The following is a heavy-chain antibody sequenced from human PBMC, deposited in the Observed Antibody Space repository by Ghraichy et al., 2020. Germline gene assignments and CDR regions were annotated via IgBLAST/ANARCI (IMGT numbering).Heavy chain of an antibody. Sequence: SVKVSCKASGGTFSSYAISWVRQAPGQGLEWMGGIIPIFGTANYAQKFQGRVTITADESTSTAYMELSSLRSEDTAVYYCARARYCSGGSCYSGRDYFDYWGQGTLVTVSS. J-gene: IGHJ4*02. CDR2: IIPIFGTA. CDR1: GGTFSSYA. V-gene: IGHV1-69*13. CDR3: ARARYCSGGSCYSGRDYFDY. D-gene: IGHD2-15*01.